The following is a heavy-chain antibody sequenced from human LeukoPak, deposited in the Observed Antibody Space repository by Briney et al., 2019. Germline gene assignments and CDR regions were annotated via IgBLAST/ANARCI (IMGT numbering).Heavy chain of an antibody. Sequence: PGGSLRLSCAASGFTFSSTVMTWVRQAPGKGLEWVSTISPDGKYIYYADSLRGRFTMSRDNSKNTLYLQMNSLRAEDTAVYYCAKDGGWNDANWGQGTLVTVSS. V-gene: IGHV3-23*01. J-gene: IGHJ4*02. CDR3: AKDGGWNDAN. CDR1: GFTFSSTV. D-gene: IGHD1-1*01. CDR2: ISPDGKYI.